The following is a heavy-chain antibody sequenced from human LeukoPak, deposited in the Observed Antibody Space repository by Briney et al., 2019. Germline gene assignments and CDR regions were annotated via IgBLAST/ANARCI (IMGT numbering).Heavy chain of an antibody. J-gene: IGHJ5*02. Sequence: SETLSLTCTVSGGSISSYYWSWIRQPPGKGLEWIGYIYYSGSTNYNPSLKSRVTISVDTSKNQFSLKLSSVTAADTAVYYCARDGNDSSGYRVIDPWGQGTLVTVSS. CDR3: ARDGNDSSGYRVIDP. CDR2: IYYSGST. CDR1: GGSISSYY. V-gene: IGHV4-59*01. D-gene: IGHD3-22*01.